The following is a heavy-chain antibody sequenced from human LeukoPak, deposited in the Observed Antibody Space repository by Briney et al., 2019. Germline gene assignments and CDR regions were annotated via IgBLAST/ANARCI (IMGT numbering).Heavy chain of an antibody. Sequence: SETLSLTCTVSGGSISSYYWSWLRQPPGKGLEWIGYIYYSGSTNYNPSLKSRVTISVDTSKNQFSLKLSSVTAADTAVYYCARAIYYYMDVWGKGTTVTISS. J-gene: IGHJ6*03. CDR2: IYYSGST. CDR3: ARAIYYYMDV. CDR1: GGSISSYY. V-gene: IGHV4-59*01.